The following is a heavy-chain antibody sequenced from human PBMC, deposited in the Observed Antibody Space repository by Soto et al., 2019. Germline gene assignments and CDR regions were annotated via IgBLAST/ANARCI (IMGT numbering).Heavy chain of an antibody. D-gene: IGHD2-15*01. J-gene: IGHJ6*02. CDR2: NSGSCFST. Sequence: GGSLRLSCAASGFTFSSYAMSWVRQAPGKGLEWVSANSGSCFSTYYADSVKGRFTISRDNSKNTLYLQMNSLRAEDTAVYYCAKWSGYCSGGSCYSGAAFDYYYYGMDVWGQGTTVTVSS. CDR1: GFTFSSYA. V-gene: IGHV3-23*01. CDR3: AKWSGYCSGGSCYSGAAFDYYYYGMDV.